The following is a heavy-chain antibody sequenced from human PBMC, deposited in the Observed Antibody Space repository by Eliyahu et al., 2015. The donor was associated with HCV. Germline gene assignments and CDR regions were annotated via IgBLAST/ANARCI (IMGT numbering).Heavy chain of an antibody. CDR2: INHSGST. Sequence: QVQLQQWGAGLLKPSETLSLTCAVYGXSFXXYYWSWIRQPPGKGLEWIGEINHSGSTNYNPSLKSRVTIPVDTSKNQFSLKLSSVTAADTAVYYCARGRPGYYGSGSYYKSWFDPWGQGTLVTVSS. CDR1: GXSFXXYY. D-gene: IGHD3-10*01. V-gene: IGHV4-34*01. J-gene: IGHJ5*02. CDR3: ARGRPGYYGSGSYYKSWFDP.